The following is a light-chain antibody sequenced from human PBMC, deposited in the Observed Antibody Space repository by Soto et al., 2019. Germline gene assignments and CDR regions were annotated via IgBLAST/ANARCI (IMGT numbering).Light chain of an antibody. J-gene: IGLJ1*01. CDR1: SSNIGNNY. CDR3: GTWDSSLSAYV. V-gene: IGLV1-51*01. CDR2: DNN. Sequence: QAVVTQPPSVSAAPGQKVTISCSGSSSNIGNNYVSWYQQLPGTAPKHLISDNNKRPSGIPDRFSVSKSGTSATLGITGLQTGDEADYYCGTWDSSLSAYVFGTGTKVTVL.